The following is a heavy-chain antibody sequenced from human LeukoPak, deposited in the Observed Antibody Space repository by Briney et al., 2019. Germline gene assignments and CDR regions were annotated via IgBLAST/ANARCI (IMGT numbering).Heavy chain of an antibody. Sequence: GRSLRLSCAASGFSFSNFAMNWVRQAPGKGLEWVSTISGRGSSIYYADSVKGRFTISRDNSKNTLYLQMNSLRAEDTAVYYCAKDIQDIVVVVAAIVWGQGTLVTVSS. CDR3: AKDIQDIVVVVAAIV. D-gene: IGHD2-15*01. CDR2: ISGRGSSI. J-gene: IGHJ4*02. V-gene: IGHV3-23*01. CDR1: GFSFSNFA.